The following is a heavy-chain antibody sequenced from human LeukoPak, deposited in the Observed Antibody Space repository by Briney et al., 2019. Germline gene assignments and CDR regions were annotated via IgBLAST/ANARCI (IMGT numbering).Heavy chain of an antibody. CDR2: ISSSGSTI. D-gene: IGHD1-26*01. Sequence: GGSLRLSCAASGFTFSDYYMSWIRQAPGKGLEWVSYISSSGSTIYYADSVKGRFTISRDNAKNSLYLQMNSLRAEDTAVYYCASDSHRYSGSYGAFDIWGQGTMVTVSS. V-gene: IGHV3-11*01. J-gene: IGHJ3*02. CDR3: ASDSHRYSGSYGAFDI. CDR1: GFTFSDYY.